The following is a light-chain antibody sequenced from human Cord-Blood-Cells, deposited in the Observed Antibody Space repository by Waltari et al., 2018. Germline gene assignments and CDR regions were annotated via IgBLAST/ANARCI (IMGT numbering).Light chain of an antibody. J-gene: IGKJ4*01. CDR1: QSISSY. CDR2: TAS. CDR3: QQSYSTPLT. V-gene: IGKV1-39*01. Sequence: IQMTQSPPSLSASVGDRVTITCRESQSISSYLNWYQQKPGKDPKLLIYTASSLQSGVPSRFSGSGSGTDFTLTISSLQPEDFATYYCQQSYSTPLTFGGGTKVEIK.